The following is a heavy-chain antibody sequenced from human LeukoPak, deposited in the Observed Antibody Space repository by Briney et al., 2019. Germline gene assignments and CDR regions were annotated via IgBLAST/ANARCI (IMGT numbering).Heavy chain of an antibody. CDR3: ARELAGGSFDY. D-gene: IGHD7-27*01. V-gene: IGHV3-21*04. CDR2: ISNSSSYI. J-gene: IGHJ4*02. CDR1: GFTFSSYS. Sequence: GGSLRLSCAASGFTFSSYSMNWVRQAPGKGLEWVSSISNSSSYIYYAVSVKGRYTISRENPKNSLYLQMNSLRAEDRGVYYCARELAGGSFDYWGKGTLVSVSS.